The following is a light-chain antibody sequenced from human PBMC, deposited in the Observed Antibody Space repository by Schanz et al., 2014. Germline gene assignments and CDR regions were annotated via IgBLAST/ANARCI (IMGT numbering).Light chain of an antibody. J-gene: IGLJ3*02. CDR2: DVG. V-gene: IGLV2-14*03. CDR3: SSYTSSRTIA. CDR1: SSDVGGYNY. Sequence: QSALPQPASVSGSPGQSITISCTGTSSDVGGYNYVSWYRQDPGKAPKLLIYDVGNRPSGVSNRFSGSKSGNTASLTISGLQAEDEAHYYCSSYTSSRTIAFGGGTKLTVL.